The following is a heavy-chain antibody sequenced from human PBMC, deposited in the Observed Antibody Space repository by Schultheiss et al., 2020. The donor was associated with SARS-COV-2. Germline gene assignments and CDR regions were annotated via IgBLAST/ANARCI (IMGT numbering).Heavy chain of an antibody. D-gene: IGHD2-2*02. V-gene: IGHV4-34*01. Sequence: SETLSLTCAVYGGSFSGYYWSWIRQPPGKGLEWIGEINHSGSTNYNPSLKSRVTMSVDTSKNQFSLKLSSVTAADTAVYYCARGLDYCSSISCYKTPEGVDYWGQGTLVTVSS. CDR1: GGSFSGYY. CDR3: ARGLDYCSSISCYKTPEGVDY. CDR2: INHSGST. J-gene: IGHJ4*02.